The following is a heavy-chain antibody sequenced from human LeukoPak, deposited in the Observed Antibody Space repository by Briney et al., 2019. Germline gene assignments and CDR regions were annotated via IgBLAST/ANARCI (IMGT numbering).Heavy chain of an antibody. V-gene: IGHV6-1*01. D-gene: IGHD6-13*01. CDR1: GDSVSSNSAA. Sequence: SQTLSLTCAISGDSVSSNSAAWNWIRQSPSRGLEWLGSTYYRSKWYNDYAVSVKSRITINPDTSKNQFSLQLNSVTPEDTAVYYCARGRPQVKYSSSWYDAFDIWGQGTMVTVSS. CDR3: ARGRPQVKYSSSWYDAFDI. CDR2: TYYRSKWYN. J-gene: IGHJ3*02.